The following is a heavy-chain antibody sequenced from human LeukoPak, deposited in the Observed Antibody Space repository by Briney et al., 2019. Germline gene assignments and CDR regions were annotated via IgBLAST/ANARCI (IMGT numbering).Heavy chain of an antibody. CDR3: TRGGEILTHYKHIDY. D-gene: IGHD3-9*01. CDR1: GYSFTSYD. V-gene: IGHV1-8*01. Sequence: ASVKVSCKASGYSFTSYDIHWVRQATGQGLEWMGYMNPNTGDTGVTQKFQGRVTMTRDPSINTAYMELTSLRSEDTAVYFCTRGGEILTHYKHIDYWGQGTLVAVSS. CDR2: MNPNTGDT. J-gene: IGHJ4*02.